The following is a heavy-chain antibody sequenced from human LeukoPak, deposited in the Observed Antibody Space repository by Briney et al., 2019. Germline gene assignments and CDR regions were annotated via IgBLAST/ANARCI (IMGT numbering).Heavy chain of an antibody. Sequence: TTGGSLRLSCAASGFTFSNAWMSWVRQAPGKGMEWVGRIQSRTDGGTTDYAAPVKGRFTISRDDSKNTLYLQMNSLKTEDTAVYYCTTGGTVTFDYWGQGTLVTVSS. V-gene: IGHV3-15*01. CDR1: GFTFSNAW. CDR3: TTGGTVTFDY. CDR2: IQSRTDGGTT. D-gene: IGHD4-17*01. J-gene: IGHJ4*02.